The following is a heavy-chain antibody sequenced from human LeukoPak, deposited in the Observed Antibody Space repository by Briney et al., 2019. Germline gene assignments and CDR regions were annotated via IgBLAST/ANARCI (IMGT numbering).Heavy chain of an antibody. V-gene: IGHV3-74*01. D-gene: IGHD2/OR15-2a*01. CDR2: INSDGSNT. J-gene: IGHJ4*02. CDR3: ARVGSTTDY. CDR1: GFIFSNYW. Sequence: PGGSLRLSCAASGFIFSNYWIHGVRQAPGKGLVWVSRINSDGSNTIYADSVKGRFTISRDNAKNTLYLQMSNLRAEDTAVYYCARVGSTTDYWGQGTPVTVSS.